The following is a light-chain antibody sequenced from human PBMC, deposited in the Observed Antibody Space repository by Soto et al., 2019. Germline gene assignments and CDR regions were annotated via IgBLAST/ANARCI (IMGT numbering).Light chain of an antibody. CDR3: QQYVYPPWT. Sequence: EIVLTQSPGTLSLSPGERATLSCRASQSVSSSYLAWYQQKPGQAPRLLIYGASSRATGIPDRFSGSGSGTDFTLTISRLEPEDFAVYYCQQYVYPPWTFGEGTKVDIK. CDR1: QSVSSSY. CDR2: GAS. V-gene: IGKV3-20*01. J-gene: IGKJ1*01.